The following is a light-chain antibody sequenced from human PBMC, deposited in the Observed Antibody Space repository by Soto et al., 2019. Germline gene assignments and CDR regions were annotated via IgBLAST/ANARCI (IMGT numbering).Light chain of an antibody. CDR1: QSVSRY. J-gene: IGKJ4*01. CDR2: SAS. CDR3: QQRSNWPLT. Sequence: EIVLTQSPATLSLSPGERATLSCRASQSVSRYLAWYQQKPGQAPRLLIYSASNRATGIPARFSGSGSGTDFTLTISSLDPEDFAVYYWQQRSNWPLTFGGGTKVEVK. V-gene: IGKV3-11*01.